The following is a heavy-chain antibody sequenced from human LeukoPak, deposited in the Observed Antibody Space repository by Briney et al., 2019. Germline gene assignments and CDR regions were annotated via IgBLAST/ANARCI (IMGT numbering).Heavy chain of an antibody. D-gene: IGHD3-10*01. J-gene: IGHJ4*02. V-gene: IGHV3-23*01. CDR2: ISGSGGST. CDR1: GFTFSSYA. CDR3: AKDSDYYGSGPFDY. Sequence: GGSLRLSCAASGFTFSSYAMSWVRQAPGKGLEWVSAISGSGGSTYYADSVKGRFTISRDNSKKTLYLQMNSLRAEDTAVYYFAKDSDYYGSGPFDYWGQGTLVTVSS.